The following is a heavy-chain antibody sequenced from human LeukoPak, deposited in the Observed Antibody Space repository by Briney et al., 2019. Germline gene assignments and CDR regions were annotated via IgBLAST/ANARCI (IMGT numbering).Heavy chain of an antibody. V-gene: IGHV3-66*02. J-gene: IGHJ6*02. CDR3: ARDPGYSYGLYYGMDV. Sequence: GGSLRLSCAASGFTVSSNYMSWVHQAPGKGLEWVSVIYSGGSTYYADSVKGRFTISRDNSKNTLYLQMNSLRAEDTAVYYCARDPGYSYGLYYGMDVWGQGTTVTVSS. D-gene: IGHD5-18*01. CDR2: IYSGGST. CDR1: GFTVSSNY.